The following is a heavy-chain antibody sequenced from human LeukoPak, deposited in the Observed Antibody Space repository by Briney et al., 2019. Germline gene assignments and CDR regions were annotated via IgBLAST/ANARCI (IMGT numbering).Heavy chain of an antibody. D-gene: IGHD3-3*01. Sequence: PSGTLSLTCGVSGGSVTSTNWWTWVRPPPGKGLEWIGEVHLDGRTNYNPSLKSRLTISVDLSESHISLKLTSGTAADTAVYYCAREGGFYRPLDYSGQGTLVTGSS. V-gene: IGHV4-4*02. CDR1: GGSVTSTNW. CDR2: VHLDGRT. J-gene: IGHJ4*02. CDR3: AREGGFYRPLDY.